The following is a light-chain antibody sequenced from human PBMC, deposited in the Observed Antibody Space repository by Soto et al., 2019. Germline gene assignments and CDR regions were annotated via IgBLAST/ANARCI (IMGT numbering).Light chain of an antibody. CDR3: QQLNGYPIT. CDR1: QTISNW. Sequence: IQMTHSPSTLSASVEERVTITCRASQTISNWLACYQQKPVKAPKLLIYKASTLESGVPSRFSGSGSGTEFTLTITSLQPDDFATYYCQQLNGYPITFGQGTRLEIK. J-gene: IGKJ5*01. V-gene: IGKV1-5*03. CDR2: KAS.